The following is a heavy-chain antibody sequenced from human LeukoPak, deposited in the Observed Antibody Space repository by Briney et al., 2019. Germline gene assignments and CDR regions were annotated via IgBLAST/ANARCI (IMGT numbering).Heavy chain of an antibody. J-gene: IGHJ4*02. CDR2: IKPNSGGT. CDR3: AGEAMGTISLVRGVMDY. Sequence: ASVKVSCKASGYTFTGYYIHWMRQAPGQGLEWMEWIKPNSGGTNYAQKFLGRVTVTRDTSISTAYMELSRLRSDDTAIYYCAGEAMGTISLVRGVMDYWGQGTLVTVSS. V-gene: IGHV1-2*02. CDR1: GYTFTGYY. D-gene: IGHD3-10*01.